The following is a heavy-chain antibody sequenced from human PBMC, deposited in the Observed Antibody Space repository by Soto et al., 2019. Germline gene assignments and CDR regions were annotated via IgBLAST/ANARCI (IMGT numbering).Heavy chain of an antibody. Sequence: SETLSLTCTVSGGSISSSSYYWGWIRQPPGKGLEWIGSIYYSGSTYYNPSLKSRVTISVDTSKNQFSLKLSSVTAADTAVYYCARRQTIAAAGTSAYYGMDVWGQGTTVTVSS. CDR3: ARRQTIAAAGTSAYYGMDV. D-gene: IGHD6-13*01. CDR2: IYYSGST. V-gene: IGHV4-39*01. CDR1: GGSISSSSYY. J-gene: IGHJ6*02.